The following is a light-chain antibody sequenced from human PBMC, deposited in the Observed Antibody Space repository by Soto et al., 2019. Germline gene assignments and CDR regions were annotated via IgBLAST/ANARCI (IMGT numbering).Light chain of an antibody. CDR3: LQHDSYPWT. J-gene: IGKJ1*01. CDR2: AAS. V-gene: IGKV1-17*01. Sequence: DIQMTQSPSSLSASVGDRVTITCRASLRIRNDLGWYQHKPGKAPKRLIYAASSLQSRVPSRFSGSGSGTEFTLTISSLQPEDFATYFCLQHDSYPWTFGQGTKVEFK. CDR1: LRIRND.